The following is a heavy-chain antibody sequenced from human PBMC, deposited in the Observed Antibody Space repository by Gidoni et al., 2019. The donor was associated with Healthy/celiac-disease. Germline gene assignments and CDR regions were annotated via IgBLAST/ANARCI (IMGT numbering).Heavy chain of an antibody. V-gene: IGHV3-15*01. Sequence: EVQLVESGGGLVKPGGSLRLSCAASGFTFSNAWMSWVRQAPGKGLEWVGRIKSKTDGGTTDYAAPVKGRFTISRDDSKNTLYLQMNSLKTEDTAVYYCTTEWELLRGYGMDVWGQGTTVTVSS. J-gene: IGHJ6*02. CDR3: TTEWELLRGYGMDV. CDR2: IKSKTDGGTT. CDR1: GFTFSNAW. D-gene: IGHD1-26*01.